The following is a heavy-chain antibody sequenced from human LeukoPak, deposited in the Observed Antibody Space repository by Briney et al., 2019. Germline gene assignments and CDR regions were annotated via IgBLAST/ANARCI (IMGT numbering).Heavy chain of an antibody. CDR1: GFTFSSYA. V-gene: IGHV3-23*01. J-gene: IGHJ4*02. CDR2: ISGSGGST. D-gene: IGHD3-22*01. CDR3: AKDTDYYDSSGWDY. Sequence: GGSLRLSCAASGFTFSSYAMSWVRQAPGKGLEWVSAISGSGGSTYYADSVKGRFTISRDNSKNTLYLQMNSLRAEDTAVYYCAKDTDYYDSSGWDYWGQGTLVTVSS.